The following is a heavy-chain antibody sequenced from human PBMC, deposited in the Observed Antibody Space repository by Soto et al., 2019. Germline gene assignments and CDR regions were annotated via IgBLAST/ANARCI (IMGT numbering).Heavy chain of an antibody. CDR3: ARVGYYYGSGSSPPGGMDV. CDR2: IYSGGST. J-gene: IGHJ6*02. Sequence: EVQLVESGGGLVQPGGSLRLSCAASGFTVSSNYMSWVRQAPGKGLEWVSVIYSGGSTYYADSVKGRFTISRHNSKNTLYLQMNSLRAEDTAVYYWARVGYYYGSGSSPPGGMDVWGQGTTVTVSS. V-gene: IGHV3-53*04. CDR1: GFTVSSNY. D-gene: IGHD3-10*01.